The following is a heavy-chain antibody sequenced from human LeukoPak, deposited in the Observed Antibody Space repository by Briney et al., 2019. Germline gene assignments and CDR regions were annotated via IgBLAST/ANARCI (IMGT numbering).Heavy chain of an antibody. Sequence: GASVKDSCKATGYTFTGYYMHWVRQPPGQELDWMGLTNPNSGGTNDAQKFQGRVTMTRDTSISTAYMELSRLRSDDTAVYYCARGYVSGWQRLSYWGQGTLVTVSS. D-gene: IGHD6-19*01. V-gene: IGHV1-2*06. CDR3: ARGYVSGWQRLSY. CDR2: TNPNSGGT. J-gene: IGHJ4*02. CDR1: GYTFTGYY.